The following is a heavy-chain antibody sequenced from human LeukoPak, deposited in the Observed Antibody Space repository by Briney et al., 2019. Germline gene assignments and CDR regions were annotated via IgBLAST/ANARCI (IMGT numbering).Heavy chain of an antibody. CDR1: GFTFSSYA. CDR2: ISSSSSTI. J-gene: IGHJ4*02. Sequence: GGSLRLSCEVSGFTFSSYAMHWVRQAPGKGLEWVSYISSSSSTIYYADSVKGRFTISRDNAKNSLYLQMNSLRAEDTAVYYCARGRQWLGQYYFDYWGQGTLVTVSS. CDR3: ARGRQWLGQYYFDY. V-gene: IGHV3-48*01. D-gene: IGHD6-19*01.